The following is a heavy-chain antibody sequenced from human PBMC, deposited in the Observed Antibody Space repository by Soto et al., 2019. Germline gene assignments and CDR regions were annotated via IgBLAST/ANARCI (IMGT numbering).Heavy chain of an antibody. CDR1: GGTFSSYA. V-gene: IGHV1-69*13. D-gene: IGHD5-12*01. CDR3: ARVGYSGYDGWFDP. J-gene: IGHJ5*02. Sequence: GASVKVSCKASGGTFSSYAISWVRQAPGQGLEWMGRIIPIFGTANYAQKFQGRVTITADESTSTAYMELSSLRSEDTAVYYCARVGYSGYDGWFDPWGQGTLVTVSS. CDR2: IIPIFGTA.